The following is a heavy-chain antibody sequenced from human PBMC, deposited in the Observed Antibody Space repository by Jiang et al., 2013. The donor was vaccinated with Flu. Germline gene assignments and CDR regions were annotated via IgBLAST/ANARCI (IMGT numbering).Heavy chain of an antibody. V-gene: IGHV1-8*01. D-gene: IGHD1-26*01. CDR3: ARESGSYPFDY. CDR2: MNPNSGNT. J-gene: IGHJ4*02. Sequence: MGWMNPNSGNTGYAQKFQGRVTMTRNTSISTAYMELSSLRSEDTAVYYCARESGSYPFDYWGQGTLVTVS.